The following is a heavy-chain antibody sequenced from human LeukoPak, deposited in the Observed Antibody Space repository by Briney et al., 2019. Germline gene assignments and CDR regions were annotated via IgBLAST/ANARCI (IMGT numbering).Heavy chain of an antibody. CDR1: GFTFSSYS. D-gene: IGHD1-26*01. Sequence: GGSLRLSCAASGFTFSSYSMQWVRQAPDKGLEWVAVISYDGSIEYYADSVKGRFSISRDTPKSTLFLQMNSLRDEDTAVYYCARQDGSLDCWGQGTLVTVSS. CDR3: ARQDGSLDC. V-gene: IGHV3-30-3*01. J-gene: IGHJ4*02. CDR2: ISYDGSIE.